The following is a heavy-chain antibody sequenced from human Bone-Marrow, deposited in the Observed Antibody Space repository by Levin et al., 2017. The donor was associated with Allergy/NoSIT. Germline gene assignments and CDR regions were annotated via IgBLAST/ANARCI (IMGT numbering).Heavy chain of an antibody. CDR2: ISYDGSNK. D-gene: IGHD2-2*01. CDR1: GFTFSSYG. V-gene: IGHV3-30*03. CDR3: ISISVDPTFDY. Sequence: LSLTCAASGFTFSSYGMHWVRQAPGKGLEWVAVISYDGSNKYYADSVKGRFTISRDNSKNTLYLQMNSLRAEDTAVYYCISISVDPTFDYWGQGTLVTVSS. J-gene: IGHJ4*02.